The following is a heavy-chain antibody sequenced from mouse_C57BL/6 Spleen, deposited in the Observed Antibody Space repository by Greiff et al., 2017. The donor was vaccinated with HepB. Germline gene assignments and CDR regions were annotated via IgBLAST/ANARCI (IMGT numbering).Heavy chain of an antibody. Sequence: QVQLKQPGAELVMPGASVKLSCKASGYTFTSYWMHWVKQRPGQGLEWIGEIDPSDSYTNYNQKFKGKSTLTVDKSSSTAYMQLSSLTSEDSAVYYCAGTMVTRGWYFDVWGTGTTVTVSS. CDR1: GYTFTSYW. V-gene: IGHV1-69*01. J-gene: IGHJ1*03. D-gene: IGHD2-2*01. CDR2: IDPSDSYT. CDR3: AGTMVTRGWYFDV.